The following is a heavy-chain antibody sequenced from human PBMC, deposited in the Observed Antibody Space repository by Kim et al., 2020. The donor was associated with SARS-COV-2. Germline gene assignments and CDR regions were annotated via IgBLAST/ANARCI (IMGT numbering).Heavy chain of an antibody. V-gene: IGHV4-39*07. CDR3: ARDHHGRYDSSGYYLDSYGMDV. J-gene: IGHJ6*02. CDR2: IYYSGST. D-gene: IGHD3-22*01. Sequence: SETLSLTCTVSGGSISSSSYYWGWIRQPPGKGLEWIGSIYYSGSTYYNPSLKSRVTISVDTSKNQFSLKLSSVTAADTAVYYCARDHHGRYDSSGYYLDSYGMDVWGQGTTVTVSS. CDR1: GGSISSSSYY.